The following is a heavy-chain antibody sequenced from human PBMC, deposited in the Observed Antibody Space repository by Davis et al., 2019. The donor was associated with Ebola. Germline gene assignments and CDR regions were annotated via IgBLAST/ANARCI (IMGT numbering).Heavy chain of an antibody. J-gene: IGHJ6*03. CDR3: ARVFSPSSGWSNYMDV. V-gene: IGHV3-48*02. CDR1: GFTFSSYS. CDR2: ISSSSSTI. D-gene: IGHD6-19*01. Sequence: GGSLRLSCAASGFTFSSYSMNWVRQAPGKGLEWVSYISSSSSTIYYADSVKGRFTISRDNAKNSLYLQMNSLRDEDTAVYYCARVFSPSSGWSNYMDVWGKGTTVTVSS.